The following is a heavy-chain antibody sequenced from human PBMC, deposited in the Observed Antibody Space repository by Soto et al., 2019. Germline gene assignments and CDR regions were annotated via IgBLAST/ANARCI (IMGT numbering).Heavy chain of an antibody. CDR3: AICVCGCSTHHYGIDV. CDR2: IYYSGST. CDR1: GGSVSSGCYY. V-gene: IGHV4-61*01. D-gene: IGHD2-21*01. Sequence: SETLPLTYTVSGGSVSSGCYYWSWIRQPPGKGLEWIGYIYYSGSTNYNPSLKSRVTISVDTSKNQFSLKLSSVTAADTAVYYCAICVCGCSTHHYGIDVCGQRTTVPGS. J-gene: IGHJ6*02.